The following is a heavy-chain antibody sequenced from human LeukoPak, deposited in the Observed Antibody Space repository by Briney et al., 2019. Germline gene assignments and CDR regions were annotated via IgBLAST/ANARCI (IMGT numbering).Heavy chain of an antibody. CDR3: ARSRVIGASPYYCDY. Sequence: SETLSLTCTVSGAPLSSYYWSWIRQPPWKGLEWIGYIYYDGTTNYNPSLQSRVTISVDTSKNQFSVKLSSVTAADTAVYYCARSRVIGASPYYCDYWGQGTLVTVSS. D-gene: IGHD1-26*01. V-gene: IGHV4-59*01. J-gene: IGHJ4*02. CDR2: IYYDGTT. CDR1: GAPLSSYY.